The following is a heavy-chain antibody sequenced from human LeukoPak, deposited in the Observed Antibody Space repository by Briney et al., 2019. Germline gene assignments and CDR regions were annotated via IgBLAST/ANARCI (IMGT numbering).Heavy chain of an antibody. CDR1: GGIFTSYA. CDR2: IIPILGIV. CDR3: ARVVLWFGESGRYYFDY. Sequence: ASVKVSCKASGGIFTSYAFGWVRQAPGQGLEWMGRIIPILGIVNYAQKFQGRITITGDESTNTVYMELSSLRSDDTAVYYCARVVLWFGESGRYYFDYWGQGTLVTVPS. D-gene: IGHD3-10*01. J-gene: IGHJ4*02. V-gene: IGHV1-69*13.